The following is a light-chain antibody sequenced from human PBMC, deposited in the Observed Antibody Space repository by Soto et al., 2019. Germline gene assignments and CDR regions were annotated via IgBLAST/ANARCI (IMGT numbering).Light chain of an antibody. CDR2: EVS. CDR3: SSYSTSSTLGV. CDR1: SSDVGDYHY. J-gene: IGLJ2*01. V-gene: IGLV2-14*01. Sequence: ALTQPASVSGSPGQSITISCTGTSSDVGDYHYVSWYQQHPGKAPKLMIYEVSNRPSGVSNRFSGSKSGNTASLTISGLQAEDEADYYCSSYSTSSTLGVFGGGTKLTVL.